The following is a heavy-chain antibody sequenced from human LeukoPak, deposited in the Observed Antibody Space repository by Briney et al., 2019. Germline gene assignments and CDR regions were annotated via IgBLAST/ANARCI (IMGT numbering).Heavy chain of an antibody. J-gene: IGHJ4*02. Sequence: ASVKVSCKASSYTFTRYGISWVRQAPGQGLEWMGWISGYNGNTNYAQKLQGRVTMTTDTSTSTAYMELRSLRSDDTAVYYCARAEGGDYYDSSGYLDYWGQGTLVTVSS. CDR3: ARAEGGDYYDSSGYLDY. CDR1: SYTFTRYG. CDR2: ISGYNGNT. D-gene: IGHD3-22*01. V-gene: IGHV1-18*01.